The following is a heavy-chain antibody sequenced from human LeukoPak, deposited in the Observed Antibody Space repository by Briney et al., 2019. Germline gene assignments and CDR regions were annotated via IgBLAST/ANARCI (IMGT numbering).Heavy chain of an antibody. CDR3: ARANPLYCSSTTCLFDY. CDR1: GYTFTGYY. J-gene: IGHJ4*02. Sequence: ASVKVSCKASGYTFTGYYMHWERQAPGQGFEWMGWINPNSGDTNYAQKFQGRVTMTRDTSISTAHTELSRLRSDDTAVYYCARANPLYCSSTTCLFDYWGQGTLVTVSS. D-gene: IGHD2-2*01. V-gene: IGHV1-2*02. CDR2: INPNSGDT.